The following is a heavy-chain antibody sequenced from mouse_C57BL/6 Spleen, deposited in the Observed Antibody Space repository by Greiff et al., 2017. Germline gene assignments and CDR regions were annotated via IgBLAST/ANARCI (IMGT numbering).Heavy chain of an antibody. D-gene: IGHD2-2*01. Sequence: EVQGVESGGGLVQPKGSLKLSCAASGFSFNTYAMNWVRQAPGKGLEWVARIRSKSNNYATYYADSVKDRFTISRDDSESMLYLQMNNLKTEDTAMYYCGGGYDAAMDYWGQGTSVTVSS. CDR3: GGGYDAAMDY. CDR2: IRSKSNNYAT. CDR1: GFSFNTYA. V-gene: IGHV10-1*01. J-gene: IGHJ4*01.